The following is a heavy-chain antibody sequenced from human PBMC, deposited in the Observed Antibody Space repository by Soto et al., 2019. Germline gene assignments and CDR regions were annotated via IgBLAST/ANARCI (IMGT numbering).Heavy chain of an antibody. CDR2: ITGSGDRT. V-gene: IGHV3-23*01. D-gene: IGHD6-19*01. Sequence: GGSLRLSCAASALTFSSYAMSWVLQTPRKGLEWVSTITGSGDRTLYADSVKGRFTISRDNSRNALYLQMSSLRAEDSAVYYCAKEALYSSGWYDDYWGQGTLVTVSS. CDR1: ALTFSSYA. J-gene: IGHJ4*02. CDR3: AKEALYSSGWYDDY.